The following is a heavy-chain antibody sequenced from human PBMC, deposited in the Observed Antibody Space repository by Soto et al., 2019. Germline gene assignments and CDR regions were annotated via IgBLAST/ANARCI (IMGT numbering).Heavy chain of an antibody. D-gene: IGHD1-26*01. CDR1: GFSFSSYT. V-gene: IGHV3-23*01. Sequence: VGSLRLSCVASGFSFSSYTMNWVRQAPGKGLEWVSGVSGNGGNTYYADSVKGRFSISRDNSKNTLYLQLNSLRAEDTAIYYCAKDRMGASGWFDPWGQGTPVTVSS. CDR3: AKDRMGASGWFDP. CDR2: VSGNGGNT. J-gene: IGHJ5*02.